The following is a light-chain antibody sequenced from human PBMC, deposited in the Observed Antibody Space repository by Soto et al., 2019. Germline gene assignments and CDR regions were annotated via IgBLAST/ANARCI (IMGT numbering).Light chain of an antibody. CDR3: QQHISWPLT. V-gene: IGKV3-11*01. Sequence: ENVLTQSPATLSLSPGERATLXXRASQSVTNSLAWYQQKPGQAPRXLVYDASNRATGIPTRFSGSGSGTDFTLTISNLEPEDFAVYYCQQHISWPLTFGGGTKVDIK. J-gene: IGKJ4*01. CDR1: QSVTNS. CDR2: DAS.